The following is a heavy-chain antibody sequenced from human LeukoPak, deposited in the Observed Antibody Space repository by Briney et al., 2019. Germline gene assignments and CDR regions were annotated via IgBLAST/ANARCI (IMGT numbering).Heavy chain of an antibody. D-gene: IGHD1-26*01. J-gene: IGHJ6*03. CDR2: TYYRSKWYN. V-gene: IGHV6-1*01. CDR3: ARAPILVGAIKRDYYYYYMDV. Sequence: SQTLSLTCAISGDSVSSNSAAWNWIRQSPSRGLEWLGRTYYRSKWYNDYAVSVKSRITINPDTSKNQFSLQLNSVTPEDTAVYYCARAPILVGAIKRDYYYYYMDVWGKGTTVTVSS. CDR1: GDSVSSNSAA.